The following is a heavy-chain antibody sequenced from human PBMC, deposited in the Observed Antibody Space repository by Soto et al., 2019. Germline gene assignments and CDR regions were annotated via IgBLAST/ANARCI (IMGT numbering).Heavy chain of an antibody. Sequence: EVQLVESGGGLVKPGGSLRLSCAASGFTFSSYSMNGVRQAPGKGLEWVSSITGSSYIHYADSVKGRFTISRDNAKNSLYLQMDSLRAEDTAVYYCASQVVVVAWGQGTLVTVSS. J-gene: IGHJ5*02. D-gene: IGHD2-15*01. CDR3: ASQVVVVA. V-gene: IGHV3-21*01. CDR1: GFTFSSYS. CDR2: ITGSSYI.